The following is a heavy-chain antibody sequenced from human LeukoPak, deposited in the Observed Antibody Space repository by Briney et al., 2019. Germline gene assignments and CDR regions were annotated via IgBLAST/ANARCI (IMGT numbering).Heavy chain of an antibody. Sequence: ASVKVSCKASGYTFTGYYMHWVRQAPGQGLEWMGWINPNSGGTNYAQKFQGRVTMTRDTSISTAYMELSRLRSDDTAVYYCARSTIFGVAGGWFDPWGQGTLVAVSS. CDR2: INPNSGGT. D-gene: IGHD3-3*01. J-gene: IGHJ5*02. CDR3: ARSTIFGVAGGWFDP. V-gene: IGHV1-2*02. CDR1: GYTFTGYY.